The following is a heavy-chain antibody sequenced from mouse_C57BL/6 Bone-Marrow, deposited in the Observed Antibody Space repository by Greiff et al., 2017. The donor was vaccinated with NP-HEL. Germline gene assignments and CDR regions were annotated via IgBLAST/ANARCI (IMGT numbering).Heavy chain of an antibody. Sequence: QVQLQQPGAELVKPGASVKLSCKASGYNFTSYWMHWVKQRPGQGLEWIGMIHPNSGSTNYNEKFKSKATLTVDKSSSTAYMQLSSLTSEDSAVYYCAREDYGSSPFAYWGQGTLVTVSA. J-gene: IGHJ3*01. V-gene: IGHV1-64*01. CDR3: AREDYGSSPFAY. D-gene: IGHD1-1*01. CDR2: IHPNSGST. CDR1: GYNFTSYW.